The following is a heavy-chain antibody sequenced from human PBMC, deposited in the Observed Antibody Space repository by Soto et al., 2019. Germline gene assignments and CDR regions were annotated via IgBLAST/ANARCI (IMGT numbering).Heavy chain of an antibody. CDR3: ARTKKGASALWFDP. CDR2: VYNSGAT. CDR1: GDSLSGYY. Sequence: PSETLSLTCTVSGDSLSGYYWTWIRQPAGGGLQWLGRVYNSGATNYNPSLRGRVTMSIDTSQRQFSLKVASVTAADTAVYYCARTKKGASALWFDPWGPGTLVTVSS. V-gene: IGHV4-4*07. D-gene: IGHD1-26*01. J-gene: IGHJ5*02.